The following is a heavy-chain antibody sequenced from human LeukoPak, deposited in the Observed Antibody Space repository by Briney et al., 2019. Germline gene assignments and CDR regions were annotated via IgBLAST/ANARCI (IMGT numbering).Heavy chain of an antibody. CDR2: ISSSSASI. Sequence: GGSLRLSCAASGFTFSNYAMHWVRQAPGKGLEWVSSISSSSASISYADSVKGRFTISRDNAKNSLYLQMNSLRAEDTAVYYCARALFDLSTGYYPYLDYWGQGTLVTVSS. CDR3: ARALFDLSTGYYPYLDY. D-gene: IGHD3-9*01. V-gene: IGHV3-21*06. CDR1: GFTFSNYA. J-gene: IGHJ4*02.